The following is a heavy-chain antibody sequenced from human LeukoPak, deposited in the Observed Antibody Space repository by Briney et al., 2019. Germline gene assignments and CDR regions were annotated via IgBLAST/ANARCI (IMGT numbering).Heavy chain of an antibody. Sequence: GGSLRLSCAASGFTVSSNYMSWVRQAPGKGLEWVSYISSSSSTIHYADSVKGRFTISRDNAKNSLYLQMNSLRAEDTAVYYCARLGSSDSLSAFDIWGQGTMVTVSS. CDR1: GFTVSSNY. J-gene: IGHJ3*02. V-gene: IGHV3-48*04. CDR3: ARLGSSDSLSAFDI. D-gene: IGHD2-15*01. CDR2: ISSSSSTI.